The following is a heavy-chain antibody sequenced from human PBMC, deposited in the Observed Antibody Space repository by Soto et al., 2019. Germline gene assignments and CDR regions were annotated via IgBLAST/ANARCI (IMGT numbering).Heavy chain of an antibody. D-gene: IGHD3-10*01. CDR3: ARDHPFYGSGSYPLY. J-gene: IGHJ1*01. CDR2: ISAYNGNT. CDR1: GYTFTSYG. V-gene: IGHV1-18*04. Sequence: ASVKVSCKASGYTFTSYGVSWVRQAPGQGLEWMGWISAYNGNTNYAQKLQGRVTMTTDTSTSTAYMELRSLRSDDTAVYYCARDHPFYGSGSYPLYCGQGTLVTVYS.